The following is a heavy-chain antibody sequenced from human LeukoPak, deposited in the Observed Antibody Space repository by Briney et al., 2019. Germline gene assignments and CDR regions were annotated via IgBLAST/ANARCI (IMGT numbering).Heavy chain of an antibody. CDR1: GGSISSSSYY. Sequence: SETLSLTCTVSGGSISSSSYYWGWIRQPPGKGLEWIGSIYYSGSTYYNPSLKSRVTISVDTSKNQFSLKLSSVTAADTAVYYCARRSSSWTRTSWGSPFDYWGQGTLVTVSS. V-gene: IGHV4-39*01. CDR2: IYYSGST. J-gene: IGHJ4*02. CDR3: ARRSSSWTRTSWGSPFDY. D-gene: IGHD6-13*01.